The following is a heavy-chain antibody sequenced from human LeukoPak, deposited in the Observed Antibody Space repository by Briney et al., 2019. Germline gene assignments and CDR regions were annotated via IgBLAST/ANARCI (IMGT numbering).Heavy chain of an antibody. V-gene: IGHV3-9*01. J-gene: IGHJ6*02. CDR3: AKTRGLYYYYGMDV. D-gene: IGHD3-10*01. CDR1: GFTFDDYA. CDR2: ISWNSRNI. Sequence: GGSLRLSCVASGFTFDDYAMRWVRQAPGKGLEWVSGISWNSRNIGYADSVKGRFTISRDNAKNSLYLQMNSLTAEDTALYYCAKTRGLYYYYGMDVWGQGTTVTVSS.